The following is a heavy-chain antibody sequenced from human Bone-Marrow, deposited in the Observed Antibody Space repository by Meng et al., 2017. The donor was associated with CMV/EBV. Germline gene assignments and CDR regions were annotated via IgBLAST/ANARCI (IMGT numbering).Heavy chain of an antibody. J-gene: IGHJ5*02. V-gene: IGHV1-2*02. CDR2: INPNSGGT. CDR1: GHTFTGYY. Sequence: ASVKVSCKASGHTFTGYYMYWVRQAPGQGLEWMGWINPNSGGTNYAQKFQGRVTMTRDTSISTAYMELSRLRSDDTAVYYCARLRSVGVGWFHTRRPSAFDPWGPGTLVNVSS. D-gene: IGHD3-3*01. CDR3: ARLRSVGVGWFHTRRPSAFDP.